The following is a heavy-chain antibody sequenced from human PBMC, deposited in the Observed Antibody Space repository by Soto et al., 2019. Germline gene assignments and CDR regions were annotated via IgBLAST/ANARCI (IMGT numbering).Heavy chain of an antibody. Sequence: GGSLRLSCAASGFTFSSYAMSWVRQAPGKGLEWVSAISGSGGSTYYADSVKGRFTISRDNSKNTLYLQMNSLRAEDTAVYYCANFDCHYYDFWSGYDWFDPWGQGTLVTVSS. CDR2: ISGSGGST. J-gene: IGHJ5*02. CDR1: GFTFSSYA. D-gene: IGHD3-3*01. CDR3: ANFDCHYYDFWSGYDWFDP. V-gene: IGHV3-23*01.